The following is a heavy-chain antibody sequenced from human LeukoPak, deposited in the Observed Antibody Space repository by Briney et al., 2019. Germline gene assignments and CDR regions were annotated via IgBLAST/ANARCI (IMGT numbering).Heavy chain of an antibody. D-gene: IGHD3-3*01. CDR3: ARASYDFWSGYYTSRWFDP. Sequence: PSETLSLTCTVSGGSISSYYWSWIRQPPGKGLEWIGYIYYSGSTNYNPSLKSRVTISVDTSKNQFSLKLSSVTAADTAVYYCARASYDFWSGYYTSRWFDPWGQGTLVTVSS. V-gene: IGHV4-59*01. J-gene: IGHJ5*02. CDR2: IYYSGST. CDR1: GGSISSYY.